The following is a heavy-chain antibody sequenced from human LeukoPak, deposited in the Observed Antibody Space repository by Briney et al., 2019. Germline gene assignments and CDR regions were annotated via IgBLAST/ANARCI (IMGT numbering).Heavy chain of an antibody. CDR3: ARASSGSYRY. CDR1: GYTFTGYY. CDR2: INPNSGGT. J-gene: IGHJ4*02. D-gene: IGHD1-26*01. V-gene: IGHV1-2*06. Sequence: PWASVKVSCKASGYTFTGYYMHWVRRAPGQGLEWMGRINPNSGGTNYAQKFQGRVTMTRDTSTSTVYMELSSLRSEDTAVYYCARASSGSYRYWGQGTLVTVSS.